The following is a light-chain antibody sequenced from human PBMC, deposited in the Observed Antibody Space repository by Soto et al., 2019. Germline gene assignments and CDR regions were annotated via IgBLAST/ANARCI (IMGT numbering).Light chain of an antibody. CDR1: QSVSSSY. CDR3: QQYGSSRET. J-gene: IGKJ1*01. CDR2: GAS. Sequence: EIVLTQSPGTLSLSPGERATLSCRASQSVSSSYLAWYQQKPGQAPRLLIYGASSRATGIPARFSGSGSGTDFTLTISRLEPEDFAVYYCQQYGSSRETFGQGTKVEIK. V-gene: IGKV3-20*01.